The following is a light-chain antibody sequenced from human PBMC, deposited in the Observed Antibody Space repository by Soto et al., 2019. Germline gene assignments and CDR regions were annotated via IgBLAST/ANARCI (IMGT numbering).Light chain of an antibody. CDR3: CSYTSSTSLI. CDR2: DVN. Sequence: QSVLTQPASVSGSPGQSITISCTGTSSDIGGYKYVSWYQQHPGKVPKLLTFDVNNRPSGVSDRFSGSKSGNTASLTITGLQAEDEAEYYCCSYTSSTSLIFGGGTKLTVL. CDR1: SSDIGGYKY. V-gene: IGLV2-14*03. J-gene: IGLJ2*01.